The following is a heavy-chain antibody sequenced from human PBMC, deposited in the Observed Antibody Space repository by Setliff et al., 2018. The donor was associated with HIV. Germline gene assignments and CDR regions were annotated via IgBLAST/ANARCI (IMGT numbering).Heavy chain of an antibody. D-gene: IGHD2-15*01. J-gene: IGHJ4*02. V-gene: IGHV4-59*11. CDR2: IYSSGST. CDR3: VVYFIGNGGRGL. CDR1: GGSISSHH. Sequence: SETLSLTCSVSGGSISSHHWSWIRQPPGKGLEWIGSIYSSGSTNYNPSLTSRVTISLDTSTSQFSLRLNSVTAADTAHYFCVVYFIGNGGRGLWGQGTQVTVSS.